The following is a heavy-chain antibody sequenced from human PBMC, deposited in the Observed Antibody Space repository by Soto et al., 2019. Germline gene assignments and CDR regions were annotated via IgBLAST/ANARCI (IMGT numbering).Heavy chain of an antibody. Sequence: GGSLRLSCAASGFTFSSYGMHWVRQAPGKGLEWVTVISYDRSNKYYADSVKGLFTISRDNSKNTLYLQMNSLRAEDTAVYYCARALDGYCTNGVCFSLDYWGQGTLVTVSS. CDR3: ARALDGYCTNGVCFSLDY. D-gene: IGHD2-8*01. J-gene: IGHJ4*02. CDR2: ISYDRSNK. V-gene: IGHV3-30*03. CDR1: GFTFSSYG.